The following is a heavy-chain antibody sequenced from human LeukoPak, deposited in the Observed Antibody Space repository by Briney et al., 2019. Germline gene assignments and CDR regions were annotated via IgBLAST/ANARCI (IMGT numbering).Heavy chain of an antibody. CDR2: IATYNGNT. Sequence: ASVKVSCKASGYTFTSYSFSWVRQAPGQGLEWMGWIATYNGNTTYAPKFRGRVTMTIDTATTTAYMELRSLRSDDTAIYYCARDLRTIFGVAHVLDYWGQGTLVIVSS. D-gene: IGHD3-3*01. J-gene: IGHJ4*02. CDR3: ARDLRTIFGVAHVLDY. V-gene: IGHV1-18*04. CDR1: GYTFTSYS.